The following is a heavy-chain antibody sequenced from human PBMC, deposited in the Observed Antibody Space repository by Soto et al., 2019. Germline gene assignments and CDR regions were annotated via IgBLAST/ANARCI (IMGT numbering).Heavy chain of an antibody. V-gene: IGHV4-31*03. J-gene: IGHJ3*02. CDR1: GGSISSGGYY. CDR3: ARVALVVVAAIKPDALDI. CDR2: IYYSGST. D-gene: IGHD2-15*01. Sequence: SETLSLTCTVSGGSISSGGYYWSWIRQHPGKGLEWIGYIYYSGSTYYNPSLKSRVTISVDTSKNQFSLKLSSVTAADTAVYYCARVALVVVAAIKPDALDIWGQGTMVTVSS.